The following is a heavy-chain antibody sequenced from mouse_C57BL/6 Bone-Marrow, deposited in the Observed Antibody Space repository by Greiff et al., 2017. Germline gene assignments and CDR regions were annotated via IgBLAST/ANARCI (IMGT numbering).Heavy chain of an antibody. V-gene: IGHV2-5*01. CDR1: GFSLTSYG. D-gene: IGHD1-1*01. Sequence: VKLQASGPGLVQPSQRLSITCTVSGFSLTSYGVHWVRQSPGKGLEWLGVIWRGGSTDYNAAFMSRLSITKDNSKSQVFFKMNSLQADDTAIYYCAKNRYYGSSYGYFDVWGTGTTVTVSS. CDR3: AKNRYYGSSYGYFDV. CDR2: IWRGGST. J-gene: IGHJ1*03.